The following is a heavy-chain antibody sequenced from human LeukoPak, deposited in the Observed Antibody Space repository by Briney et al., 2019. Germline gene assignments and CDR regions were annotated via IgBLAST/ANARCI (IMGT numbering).Heavy chain of an antibody. J-gene: IGHJ4*02. CDR1: GGSNSSGDYY. CDR2: IYCSGST. D-gene: IGHD6-13*01. Sequence: SQTLSLTCTVSGGSNSSGDYYWSWIRQPPGKGLEWVGYIYCSGSTYHNPSLKIRVTISVDTSKNQFSLKLSSVTAADTAVYYCARAAGYSSSWGLDYWGQGTLVTVSS. CDR3: ARAAGYSSSWGLDY. V-gene: IGHV4-30-4*08.